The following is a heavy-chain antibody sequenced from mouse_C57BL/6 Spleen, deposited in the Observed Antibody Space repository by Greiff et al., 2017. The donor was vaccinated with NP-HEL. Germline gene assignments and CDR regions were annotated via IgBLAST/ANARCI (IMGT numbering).Heavy chain of an antibody. CDR1: GYAFTNYL. D-gene: IGHD4-1*01. Sequence: QVQLKESGAELVRPGTSVKVSCKASGYAFTNYLIEWVKQRPGQGLEWIGVINPGSGGTNYNEKFKGKATLTADKSSSTAYMQLSSLTSEDSAVYFCARSGTAMDYWGQGTSVTVSS. CDR3: ARSGTAMDY. J-gene: IGHJ4*01. V-gene: IGHV1-54*01. CDR2: INPGSGGT.